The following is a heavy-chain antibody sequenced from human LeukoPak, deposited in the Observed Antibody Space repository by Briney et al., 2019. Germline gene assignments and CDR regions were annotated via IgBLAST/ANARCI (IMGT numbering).Heavy chain of an antibody. D-gene: IGHD3-10*01. CDR1: GFTFSNYA. CDR2: ISSGGTYE. J-gene: IGHJ4*02. CDR3: ASSYYGSGSLYYFDY. Sequence: PGKSLRLSCAASGFTFSNYAMHWVRQAPGKGLEWVSLISSGGTYEYYADSVKGRFTISRDNSKNTLYLQLNSLRAEDTAVYYCASSYYGSGSLYYFDYWGQGTLVTVSS. V-gene: IGHV3-30*01.